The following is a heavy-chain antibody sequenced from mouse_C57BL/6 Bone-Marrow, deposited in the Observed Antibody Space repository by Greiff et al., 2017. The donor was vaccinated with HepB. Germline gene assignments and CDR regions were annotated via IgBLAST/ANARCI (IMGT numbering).Heavy chain of an antibody. CDR1: GFTFSSYG. CDR2: ISSGGSYT. Sequence: EVQVVESGGDLVKPGGSLKLSCAASGFTFSSYGLSWVRQTPDKRLEWVATISSGGSYTYYPDSVKGRFTISRDNAKNTLYLQMSSLKSEDTAMYYCARSYYYGSFPDYWGQGTTLTVSS. J-gene: IGHJ2*01. V-gene: IGHV5-6*01. CDR3: ARSYYYGSFPDY. D-gene: IGHD1-1*01.